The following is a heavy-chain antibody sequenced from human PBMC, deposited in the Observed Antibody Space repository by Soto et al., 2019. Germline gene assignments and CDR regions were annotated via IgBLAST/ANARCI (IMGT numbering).Heavy chain of an antibody. J-gene: IGHJ4*02. Sequence: SQTLSLTCAISGDSVSSKSAAWNWIRQSPSRGLEWLGRTYYRSKWYSEFAVSVKSRITVNPDTSKNQFSLQLSSVTPEDTAVYYCARTASVFDYWGQGTQVTVSS. CDR1: GDSVSSKSAA. V-gene: IGHV6-1*01. CDR2: TYYRSKWYS. CDR3: ARTASVFDY.